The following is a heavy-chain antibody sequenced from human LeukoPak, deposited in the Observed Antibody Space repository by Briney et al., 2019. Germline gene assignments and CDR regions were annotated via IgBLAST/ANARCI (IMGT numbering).Heavy chain of an antibody. CDR2: IVWNSGSI. CDR3: AKDVGYSSTFTFEY. V-gene: IGHV3-9*01. Sequence: PGGSLRLSCAASGFTFDDYAMPWVRQAPGKGLEWVSGIVWNSGSIDYADSVKGRFTISRDNAKNSLYLQMNSLRAEDTAFYYCAKDVGYSSTFTFEYWGQGTLVTVSS. D-gene: IGHD6-13*01. J-gene: IGHJ4*02. CDR1: GFTFDDYA.